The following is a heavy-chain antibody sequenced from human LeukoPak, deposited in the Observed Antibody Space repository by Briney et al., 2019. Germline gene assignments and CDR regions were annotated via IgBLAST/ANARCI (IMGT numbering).Heavy chain of an antibody. Sequence: SETLSLTCTVSGGSISSYYWSWIRQPPGKGLEWIGYIYTSGSTNYNPSLKSRVTISVDTSKNQFSLKLSSVTAADTAVYYCARRYFGDYILDWGQGTLVTVSS. J-gene: IGHJ4*02. CDR2: IYTSGST. V-gene: IGHV4-4*09. CDR1: GGSISSYY. D-gene: IGHD4-17*01. CDR3: ARRYFGDYILD.